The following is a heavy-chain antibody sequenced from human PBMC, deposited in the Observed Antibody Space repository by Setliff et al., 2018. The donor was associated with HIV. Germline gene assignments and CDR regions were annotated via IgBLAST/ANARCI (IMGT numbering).Heavy chain of an antibody. Sequence: PSETLSLTCAVSGYSLSSDYYWGWIRQPPGKGLEWIGRVYSSGNTNYNPSFKSRVTMSVDTSKNQFSLNLNSVTAADTAVYYCARTLSTMVKTDGYYDYYYMDVWGKGTTVTVSS. CDR2: VYSSGNT. J-gene: IGHJ6*03. CDR1: GYSLSSDYY. V-gene: IGHV4-38-2*01. CDR3: ARTLSTMVKTDGYYDYYYMDV. D-gene: IGHD3-10*01.